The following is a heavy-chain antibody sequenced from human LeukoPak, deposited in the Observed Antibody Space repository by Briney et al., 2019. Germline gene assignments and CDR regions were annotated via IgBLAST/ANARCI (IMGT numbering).Heavy chain of an antibody. CDR1: GFTLNSYG. Sequence: PGRSLRLSCAASGFTLNSYGMHWVRQAPGKGLEWVAVIWYDGSNKYYADSVKGRFTISRDNSENTLYLQMDSLRAEDTAVYYCARDPGVRWLVGFDYWGQGTLVTVSS. J-gene: IGHJ4*02. CDR2: IWYDGSNK. D-gene: IGHD6-19*01. V-gene: IGHV3-33*01. CDR3: ARDPGVRWLVGFDY.